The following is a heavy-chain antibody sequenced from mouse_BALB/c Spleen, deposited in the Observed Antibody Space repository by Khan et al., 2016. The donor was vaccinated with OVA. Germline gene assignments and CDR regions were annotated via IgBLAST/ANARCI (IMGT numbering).Heavy chain of an antibody. CDR3: ARGYYGYRDF. CDR1: GYTFTSYY. CDR2: IYPGDDNT. V-gene: IGHV1S56*01. Sequence: QVQLKQSGPELVKPGASVKMSCKASGYTFTSYYIHWVKQRPGQGLEWIGWIYPGDDNTKLNEIFKDKTPLTADKSSSPAYMLLSRLTCEGSAIYFFARGYYGYRDFWGQGTTLTVSS. J-gene: IGHJ2*01. D-gene: IGHD1-2*01.